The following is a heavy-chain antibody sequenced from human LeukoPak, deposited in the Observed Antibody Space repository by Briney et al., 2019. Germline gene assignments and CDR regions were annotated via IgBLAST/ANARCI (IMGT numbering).Heavy chain of an antibody. Sequence: GESLQISCQGSGYSFTSYWISWVRQLPGKGLEWMGRIDPSDSYTNYSPSFQGHVTISADKSISTAYLQWSSLKASDTAMYYCASLDGGYSGYTNWFDPWGQGTLVTVSS. D-gene: IGHD5-12*01. V-gene: IGHV5-10-1*01. CDR2: IDPSDSYT. J-gene: IGHJ5*02. CDR3: ASLDGGYSGYTNWFDP. CDR1: GYSFTSYW.